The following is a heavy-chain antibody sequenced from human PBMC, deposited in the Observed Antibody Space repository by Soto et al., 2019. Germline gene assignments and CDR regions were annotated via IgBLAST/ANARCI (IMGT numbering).Heavy chain of an antibody. J-gene: IGHJ2*01. CDR2: IYTSGST. CDR1: GGSISSYY. CDR3: ARDGDYDFWSGYPKDRNWYLDL. D-gene: IGHD3-3*01. V-gene: IGHV4-4*07. Sequence: PSETLSLTCTVSGGSISSYYWSWIRQPAGKGLEWIGRIYTSGSTNYNPSLKSRVTMSVDTSKNQFSLKLSSVTAADTAVYYCARDGDYDFWSGYPKDRNWYLDLWGRGTLVTVSS.